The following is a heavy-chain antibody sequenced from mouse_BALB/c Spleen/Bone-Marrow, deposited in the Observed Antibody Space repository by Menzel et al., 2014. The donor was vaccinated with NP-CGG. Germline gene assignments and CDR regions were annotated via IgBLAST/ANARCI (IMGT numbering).Heavy chain of an antibody. Sequence: EVQLVESGPELVKPGASEKISCKASGYTFTDYNMHWVKQSHGKSLEWIGYIYPYNGGTGYNQKFKSKATLTVDNSSSTAYMELRSLTSEDSAVYYCARLGRDYWGQGTTLTVSS. J-gene: IGHJ2*01. D-gene: IGHD4-1*01. CDR2: IYPYNGGT. V-gene: IGHV1S29*02. CDR3: ARLGRDY. CDR1: GYTFTDYN.